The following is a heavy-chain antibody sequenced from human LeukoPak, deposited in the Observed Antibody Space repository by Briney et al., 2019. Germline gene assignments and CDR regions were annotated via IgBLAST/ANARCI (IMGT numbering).Heavy chain of an antibody. J-gene: IGHJ5*02. Sequence: GASVKVSCKASGGTFSSYAISWVRQAPGQGLEWMGGIIPIFGTANYAQKFQGRVTITADKSTSTAYMELSSLRSEDTAVYYCARDPYGDYVWFDPWGQGTLVTVSS. V-gene: IGHV1-69*06. D-gene: IGHD4-17*01. CDR2: IIPIFGTA. CDR3: ARDPYGDYVWFDP. CDR1: GGTFSSYA.